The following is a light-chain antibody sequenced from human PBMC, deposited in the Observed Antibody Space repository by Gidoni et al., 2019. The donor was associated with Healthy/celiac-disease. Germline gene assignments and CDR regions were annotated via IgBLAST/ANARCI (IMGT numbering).Light chain of an antibody. CDR2: WAS. CDR1: QNVLYSSNNKNY. CDR3: QQYYSTPYT. Sequence: DIVMTQSPDSLAVSLGERATINCKSSQNVLYSSNNKNYLAWYQQKPGQPPKLLIYWASTRESGVPDRFSGSGSGTDFTLTISSLQAEDVAVYYCQQYYSTPYTFXXXTKLEIK. V-gene: IGKV4-1*01. J-gene: IGKJ2*01.